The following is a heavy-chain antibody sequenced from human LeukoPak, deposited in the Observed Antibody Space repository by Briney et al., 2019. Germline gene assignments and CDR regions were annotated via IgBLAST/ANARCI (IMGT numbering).Heavy chain of an antibody. CDR2: IRSKAYGGTT. V-gene: IGHV3-49*04. CDR3: AKSPAPYGSGSYLGD. J-gene: IGHJ4*02. Sequence: GGSLRLSCTASGFTFGDYAMSWVRQAPGKGLEWVGFIRSKAYGGTTEYAASVKGRFTISRDNAKNSLYLQMNSLRAEDTALYYCAKSPAPYGSGSYLGDWGQGTLVTVSS. CDR1: GFTFGDYA. D-gene: IGHD3-10*01.